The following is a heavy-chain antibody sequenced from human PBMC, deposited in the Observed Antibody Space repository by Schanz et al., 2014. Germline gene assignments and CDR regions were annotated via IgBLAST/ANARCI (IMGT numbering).Heavy chain of an antibody. Sequence: QVQLVQSGAELRKPGTSVKVSCKTSGYTFISYGIKWVRQAPGQGLEWMGRVIPILGVTHYAQKFQGRVTITADKSTTTAYMELNSLNSDDTAVYYCARGTMPGTFDIWGQGTMVTVSS. CDR2: VIPILGVT. D-gene: IGHD2-2*01. J-gene: IGHJ3*02. CDR3: ARGTMPGTFDI. V-gene: IGHV1-69*09. CDR1: GYTFISYG.